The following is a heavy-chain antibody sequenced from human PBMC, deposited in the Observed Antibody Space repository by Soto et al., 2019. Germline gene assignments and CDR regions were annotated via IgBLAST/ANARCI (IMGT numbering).Heavy chain of an antibody. CDR1: GYTFTSYA. D-gene: IGHD2-15*01. J-gene: IGHJ5*02. V-gene: IGHV1-3*01. Sequence: ASVKVSCKASGYTFTSYAMHWVRQAPGQRLEWMGWINAGNGNTKYSQKFQGRVTITRDTSASTAYMELSSLRSEDTAVYYCARDLFCSGGSCYWFDPWGQGTLVTVS. CDR2: INAGNGNT. CDR3: ARDLFCSGGSCYWFDP.